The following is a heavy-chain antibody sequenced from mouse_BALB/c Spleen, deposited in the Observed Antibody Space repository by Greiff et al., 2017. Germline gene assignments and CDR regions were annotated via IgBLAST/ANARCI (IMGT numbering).Heavy chain of an antibody. V-gene: IGHV5-17*02. J-gene: IGHJ4*01. CDR3: ARGGNYVHYYAMDY. CDR1: GFTFSSFG. Sequence: EAKLMESGGGLVQPGGSRKLSCAASGFTFSSFGMHWVRQAPEKGLEWVAYISSGSSTIYYADTVKGRFTISRDNPKNTLFLQMTSLRSEDTAMYYCARGGNYVHYYAMDYWGQGTSVTVSS. D-gene: IGHD2-1*01. CDR2: ISSGSSTI.